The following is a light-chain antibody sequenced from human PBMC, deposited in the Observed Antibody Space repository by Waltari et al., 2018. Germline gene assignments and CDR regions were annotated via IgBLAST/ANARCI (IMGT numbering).Light chain of an antibody. V-gene: IGKV3-20*01. CDR3: QQYGSSRSFT. CDR2: GAS. CDR1: QSVSSSH. J-gene: IGKJ3*01. Sequence: EIVLTQSPDTLSLSPGETATLSCRASQSVSSSHLAWYQQKPGQAPRLLIYGASSRATGIPDRFSGGGSGTDFTFTISRLEPADFAMYYCQQYGSSRSFTFGPGTRVDIK.